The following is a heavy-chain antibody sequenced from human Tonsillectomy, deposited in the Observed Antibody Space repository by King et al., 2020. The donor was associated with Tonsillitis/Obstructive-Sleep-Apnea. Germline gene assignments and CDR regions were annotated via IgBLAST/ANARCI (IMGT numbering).Heavy chain of an antibody. J-gene: IGHJ6*03. V-gene: IGHV5-10-1*01. CDR1: GYSFASYW. D-gene: IGHD3-9*01. CDR2: IDPSDSYT. Sequence: VQLVESGAEVKKPGESLRISCTGSGYSFASYWIDWVRQMPGKGLEWMGTIDPSDSYTNYSPSFQGHVTISADKSITTAYLQWSSLKASDTAMYYCARRYFDGHYYYYMDVWGKGTTVTVSS. CDR3: ARRYFDGHYYYYMDV.